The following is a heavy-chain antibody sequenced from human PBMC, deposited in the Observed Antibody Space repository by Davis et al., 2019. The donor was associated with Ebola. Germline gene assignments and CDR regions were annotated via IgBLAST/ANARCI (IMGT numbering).Heavy chain of an antibody. CDR1: GGSFRGYF. V-gene: IGHV4-34*01. CDR2: ISHGGVT. J-gene: IGHJ5*02. Sequence: MPSETLSLTCAIYGGSFRGYFWSWIRQSPGKEMEWIGQISHGGVTSYNPSLESRFTISMDTSKNQFYLRLDSVTAADTAVYYCARTAMTSISDLGLGYNYFDPWGQGSLVTVSS. D-gene: IGHD2-21*02. CDR3: ARTAMTSISDLGLGYNYFDP.